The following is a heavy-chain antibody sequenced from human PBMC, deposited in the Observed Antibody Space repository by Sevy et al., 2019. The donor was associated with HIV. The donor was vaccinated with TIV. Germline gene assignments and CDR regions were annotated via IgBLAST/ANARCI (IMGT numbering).Heavy chain of an antibody. J-gene: IGHJ2*01. V-gene: IGHV3-23*01. CDR1: GFTFNNYA. CDR3: AKHYIHDIADGWYFDL. D-gene: IGHD6-13*01. CDR2: ISGGGGGT. Sequence: GGSLRLSCAASGFTFNNYAMSWVRQAPGKGLEGKGLEWVSTISGGGGGTYYADSVRGWFTLCRDNSKNTLYLQVNSLRVEDTAVYYCAKHYIHDIADGWYFDLWGRGTLVTVSS.